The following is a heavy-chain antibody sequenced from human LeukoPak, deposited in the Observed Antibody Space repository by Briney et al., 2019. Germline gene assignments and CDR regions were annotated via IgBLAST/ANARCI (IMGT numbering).Heavy chain of an antibody. CDR3: ARGGFGDYYLLDY. CDR1: GFTFTSYT. CDR2: ISSSTDYI. Sequence: GGSLRLSCAASGFTFTSYTMNWVRQAPGKGLEWVSSISSSTDYIYYADSLKGRFTISRDNAKNSLYLQMNSLRAEDTAVYYCARGGFGDYYLLDYWGQGTLVSVSS. D-gene: IGHD4-17*01. J-gene: IGHJ4*02. V-gene: IGHV3-21*01.